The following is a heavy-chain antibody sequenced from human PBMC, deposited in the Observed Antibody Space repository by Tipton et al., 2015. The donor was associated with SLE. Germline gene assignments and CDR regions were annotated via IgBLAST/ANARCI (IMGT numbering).Heavy chain of an antibody. CDR1: GGSISSDGYY. V-gene: IGHV4-61*02. CDR3: ARDVKTPGNYYDR. D-gene: IGHD3-3*01. Sequence: TLSLTCTVSGGSISSDGYYWNWIRQPAGKRLEGIGRMYSSGSTNYNPSLKSRVTISLDTSKNQFSLKLTSVTAADTAVYFCARDVKTPGNYYDRWDQGSLVTISS. CDR2: MYSSGST. J-gene: IGHJ4*02.